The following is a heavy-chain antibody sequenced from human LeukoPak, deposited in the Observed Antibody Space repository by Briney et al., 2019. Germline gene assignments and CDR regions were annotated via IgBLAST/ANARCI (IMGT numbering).Heavy chain of an antibody. CDR1: GGTFRRYA. D-gene: IGHD3-3*01. J-gene: IGHJ6*04. CDR3: AGIPVFGVVLHQEPV. CDR2: IIPIFCTA. V-gene: IGHV1-69*06. Sequence: GSSVNVSCKASGGTFRRYAISWVRQARGQGREWMGGIIPIFCTANSTQNFQDRVSIHADISKHTVYMELSSLKSEDTAVYFCAGIPVFGVVLHQEPVWGKGTTVTVSS.